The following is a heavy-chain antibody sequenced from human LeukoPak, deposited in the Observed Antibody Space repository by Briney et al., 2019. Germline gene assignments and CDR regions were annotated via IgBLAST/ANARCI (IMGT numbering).Heavy chain of an antibody. Sequence: PSETLSLTCTVSGDSIGSHFWSWIRQPPGKGVDWIAYVSYSAYTNYNPSLISRVAISIDTSNNHFSLKLSSVTAADTAVYYCARGGASSLPFNVWGQGTLVTVSS. CDR1: GDSIGSHF. J-gene: IGHJ3*01. CDR2: VSYSAYT. D-gene: IGHD3-16*01. CDR3: ARGGASSLPFNV. V-gene: IGHV4-59*11.